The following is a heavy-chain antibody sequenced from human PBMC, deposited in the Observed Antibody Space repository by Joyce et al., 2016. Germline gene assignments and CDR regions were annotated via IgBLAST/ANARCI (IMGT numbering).Heavy chain of an antibody. V-gene: IGHV3-15*01. D-gene: IGHD3-3*01. Sequence: EVQLVESGGGLVRPGGSLRLSCAASGFTFNNAWMYWVRQAPGKGLEWLGRMKSKAEGGTTEYAAPVKGRFIILRDDSKNTLYLQMNSLKTEDTAVYFCATSDFWSGYSIDYYYSGLDVWGQGTTVSVFS. CDR3: ATSDFWSGYSIDYYYSGLDV. CDR1: GFTFNNAW. J-gene: IGHJ6*02. CDR2: MKSKAEGGTT.